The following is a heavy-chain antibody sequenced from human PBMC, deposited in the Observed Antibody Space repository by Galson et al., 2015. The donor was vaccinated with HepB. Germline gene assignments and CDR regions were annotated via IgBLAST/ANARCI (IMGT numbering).Heavy chain of an antibody. V-gene: IGHV3-48*01. CDR1: GFTFSSYS. D-gene: IGHD4-11*01. J-gene: IGHJ6*03. CDR2: ISSSSSTI. Sequence: SLRLSCAASGFTFSSYSMNWVRQAPGKGLEWVSYISSSSSTIYYADSVKGRFTISRDNAKNSLYLQMNSLRAEDTAVYYCARLGVVTTQYYYYYYMDVWGKGTTVTVSS. CDR3: ARLGVVTTQYYYYYYMDV.